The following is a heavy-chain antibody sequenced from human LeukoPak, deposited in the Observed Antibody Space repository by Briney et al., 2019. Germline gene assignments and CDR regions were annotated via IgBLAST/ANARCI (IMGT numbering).Heavy chain of an antibody. CDR1: GYTFTSYG. D-gene: IGHD2-2*01. V-gene: IGHV1-18*04. CDR2: ISAYNGNT. J-gene: IGHJ6*04. Sequence: ASVKVSCKASGYTFTSYGISWVRQAPGQGLEWMGWISAYNGNTNYAQKLQGRVTMTTDTSTSTAYMELRSLRSDDTAVYYCARKFLGYCSSTSCLYGMDVWGKGTTVTVS. CDR3: ARKFLGYCSSTSCLYGMDV.